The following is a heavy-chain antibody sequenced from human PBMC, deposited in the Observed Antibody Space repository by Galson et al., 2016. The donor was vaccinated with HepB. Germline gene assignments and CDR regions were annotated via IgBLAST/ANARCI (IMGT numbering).Heavy chain of an antibody. D-gene: IGHD6-13*01. CDR1: GFTFRNHD. J-gene: IGHJ6*02. CDR3: ARALNSSSPYGRRYYGLDV. CDR2: IGSTGDT. V-gene: IGHV3-13*01. Sequence: SLRLSCAASGFTFRNHDMHWVRQATGKGLERVSAIGSTGDTYYSGSVKGRFTISREKAEKSVSLQMKSLRAGDTAVYYSARALNSSSPYGRRYYGLDVWGQGATVTVSS.